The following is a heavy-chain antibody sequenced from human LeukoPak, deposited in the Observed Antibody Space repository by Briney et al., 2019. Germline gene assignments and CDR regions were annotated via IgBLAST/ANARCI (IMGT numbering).Heavy chain of an antibody. Sequence: GGSLRLSCAASGFTFSSYVMSWVPQAPGKGLEWVSAISGSGGSTYYADSVKGRFTISRDNSKNTVYLQVNSLRAKDTAVYYCAKEGGAAAVAGLFDYWGQGTLVTVSS. CDR2: ISGSGGST. J-gene: IGHJ4*02. CDR3: AKEGGAAAVAGLFDY. CDR1: GFTFSSYV. V-gene: IGHV3-23*01. D-gene: IGHD6-19*01.